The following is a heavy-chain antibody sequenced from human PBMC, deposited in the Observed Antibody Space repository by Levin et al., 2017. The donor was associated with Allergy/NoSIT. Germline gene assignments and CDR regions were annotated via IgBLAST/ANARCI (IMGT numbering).Heavy chain of an antibody. V-gene: IGHV2-70*17. CDR1: GFSLSTRGMC. Sequence: GSGPTLVKPTQTLTLTCTFSGFSLSTRGMCVSWIRQPPGEALEFLARIDWDDDKFYSTSLKTRLTISKDTSKNHVVLTMTNMDPVDTGTYYCARGDYYDSSGYIDYWGQGTLITVSS. J-gene: IGHJ4*02. D-gene: IGHD3-22*01. CDR2: IDWDDDK. CDR3: ARGDYYDSSGYIDY.